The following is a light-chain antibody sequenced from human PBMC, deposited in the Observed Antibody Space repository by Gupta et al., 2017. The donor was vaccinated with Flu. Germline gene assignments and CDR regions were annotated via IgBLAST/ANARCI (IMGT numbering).Light chain of an antibody. V-gene: IGKV4-1*01. CDR1: QSRLYSSNNKTY. CDR2: WAS. J-gene: IGKJ1*01. CDR3: QQDYSTPPT. Sequence: SLGERATINCKSSQSRLYSSNNKTYLAWYQQKPGQPPKLLIDWASTRGFGVPDRFTGSESGTDFTLAISRLQAEDVALYYCQQDYSTPPTFGQGTKVQIK.